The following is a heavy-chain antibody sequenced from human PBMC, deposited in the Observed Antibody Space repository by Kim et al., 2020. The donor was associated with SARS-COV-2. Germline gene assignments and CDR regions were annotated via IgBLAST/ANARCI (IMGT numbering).Heavy chain of an antibody. CDR1: GFTVSSNY. J-gene: IGHJ3*02. Sequence: GGSLRLSCAASGFTVSSNYMSWVRQAPGKGLEWVSVIYSGGSTYYADSVKGRFTISRDNSKNTLYLQMNSLRAEDTAVYYCARDFLWQRMPDAFDIWGQGTMVTVSS. V-gene: IGHV3-66*02. CDR3: ARDFLWQRMPDAFDI. CDR2: IYSGGST. D-gene: IGHD1-1*01.